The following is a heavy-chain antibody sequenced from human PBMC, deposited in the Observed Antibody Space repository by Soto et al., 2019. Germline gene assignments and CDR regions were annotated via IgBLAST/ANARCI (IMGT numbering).Heavy chain of an antibody. Sequence: SVKVSCKATGGTFSSYAISWVRQAPGQGLEWMGGIIPIFGTANYAQKFQGRVTITADESTSTAYMELSSLRSEDTAVYYCARSGVPAAMGYYGMDVWGQGTTVTVSS. V-gene: IGHV1-69*13. J-gene: IGHJ6*02. CDR2: IIPIFGTA. D-gene: IGHD2-2*01. CDR1: GGTFSSYA. CDR3: ARSGVPAAMGYYGMDV.